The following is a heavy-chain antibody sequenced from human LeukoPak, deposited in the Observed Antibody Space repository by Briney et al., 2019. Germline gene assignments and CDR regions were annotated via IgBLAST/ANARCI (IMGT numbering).Heavy chain of an antibody. D-gene: IGHD6-13*01. Sequence: PGGSLRLSCAASGFTFSSYGMHWVRQAPGKGLEWVAVIWYDGSNKYYADSVKGRFTISRDNSKNTLYLQMNSLRAEDTAVYYCARERPGIAVAATVWGQGTLVTVSS. CDR3: ARERPGIAVAATV. J-gene: IGHJ4*02. V-gene: IGHV3-33*01. CDR2: IWYDGSNK. CDR1: GFTFSSYG.